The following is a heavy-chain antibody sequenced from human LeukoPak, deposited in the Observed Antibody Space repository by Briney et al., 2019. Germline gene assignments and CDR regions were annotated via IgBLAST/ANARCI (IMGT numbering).Heavy chain of an antibody. CDR2: IWYDESNK. CDR1: GFTFRSYG. D-gene: IGHD6-13*01. J-gene: IGHJ6*02. Sequence: PGRSLRLSCAASGFTFRSYGMHWVRQAPGKGLEWVAIIWYDESNKYYADSVKGRFTISRDNSKNTPYLQMNSLRAEDTAVYYCARDNEQLVYGTDVWGQGTTVTVSS. CDR3: ARDNEQLVYGTDV. V-gene: IGHV3-33*01.